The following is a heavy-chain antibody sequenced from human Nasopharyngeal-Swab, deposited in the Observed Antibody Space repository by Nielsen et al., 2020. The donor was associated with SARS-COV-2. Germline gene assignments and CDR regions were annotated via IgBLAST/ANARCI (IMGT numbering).Heavy chain of an antibody. CDR2: IIPIYGTT. Sequence: SVKVSCKASGDTFNNNAISWVRQAPGQGLEWMGGIIPIYGTTNRAQKFQGRLTITADDTTNTAYMELSSLRSEDTAVYYCARESLPSYYDDSRGYAGYAFDIRGQGTMVTVSS. CDR3: ARESLPSYYDDSRGYAGYAFDI. D-gene: IGHD3-22*01. CDR1: GDTFNNNA. V-gene: IGHV1-69*13. J-gene: IGHJ3*02.